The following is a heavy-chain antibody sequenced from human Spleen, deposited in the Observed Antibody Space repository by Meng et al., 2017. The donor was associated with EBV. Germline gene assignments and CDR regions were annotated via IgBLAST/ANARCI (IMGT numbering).Heavy chain of an antibody. Sequence: QITLKESGPTLVKPTPTLTLTFTFSGFSITTSGVGVGWIRQPPEKAPEWLALIYWDDDKSYSPSLKSRLTITKDTSKNQVVLTMTNMDPVDTATYYCSHKPYQGPFDSWGQGTLVTVSS. D-gene: IGHD2-2*01. J-gene: IGHJ4*02. CDR3: SHKPYQGPFDS. V-gene: IGHV2-5*02. CDR1: GFSITTSGVG. CDR2: IYWDDDK.